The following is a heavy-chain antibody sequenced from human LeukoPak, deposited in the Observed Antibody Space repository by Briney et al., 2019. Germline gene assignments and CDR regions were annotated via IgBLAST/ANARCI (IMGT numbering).Heavy chain of an antibody. D-gene: IGHD6-13*01. CDR2: IRSGGIDE. V-gene: IGHV3-30*02. CDR3: AKMQGIAATGDIPY. J-gene: IGHJ4*02. Sequence: PGGSLTLSCAASTFTFSNYGMHWVRQAPGKGLEWVAFIRSGGIDEYYAGSVRGRFTISRDNSKNTLYLQMNSLRVEDTAVYYCAKMQGIAATGDIPYWGQGTLVTVSS. CDR1: TFTFSNYG.